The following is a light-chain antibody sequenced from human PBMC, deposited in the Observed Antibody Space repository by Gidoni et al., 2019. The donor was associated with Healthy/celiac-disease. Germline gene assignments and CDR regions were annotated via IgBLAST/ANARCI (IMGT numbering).Light chain of an antibody. V-gene: IGKV1-9*01. J-gene: IGKJ4*01. Sequence: IQLTQSPSFLSASVGDRVTITCRASQGISSYLAWYQQKPGKAPKLLIYAASTLQSGVPSRFRGSGSGTEFTLTISSLQPEDFATYYCQQLNSYPLTFGGGTKVEIK. CDR1: QGISSY. CDR2: AAS. CDR3: QQLNSYPLT.